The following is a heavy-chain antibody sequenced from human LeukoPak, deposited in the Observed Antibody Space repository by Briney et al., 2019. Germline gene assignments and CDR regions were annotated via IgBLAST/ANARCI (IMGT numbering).Heavy chain of an antibody. CDR2: IKQDGSEK. D-gene: IGHD2-21*01. J-gene: IGHJ2*01. CDR3: ARSHAGLGIPDWYFDL. CDR1: GFTFSSYW. Sequence: GGSLRLSCAASGFTFSSYWMSWVRQAPGKGLEWVANIKQDGSEKYYVDSVKGRFTISRDNAKNSLYLQMNSLRAEDTAVYYFARSHAGLGIPDWYFDLWGRGTLVTVSS. V-gene: IGHV3-7*01.